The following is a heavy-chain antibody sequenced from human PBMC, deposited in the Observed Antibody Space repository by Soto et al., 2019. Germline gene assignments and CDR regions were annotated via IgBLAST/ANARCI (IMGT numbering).Heavy chain of an antibody. CDR3: ARASDYYDSSGYYYEPYYFDY. V-gene: IGHV1-18*04. Sequence: VASVKVSWKASGYTFTSYGISWVRQAPGQGLEWMGWISAYNGNTNYAQKLQGRVTMTTDTSTSTAYMELRSLRSDDTAVYYCARASDYYDSSGYYYEPYYFDYWGQGTLVTVSS. J-gene: IGHJ4*02. CDR2: ISAYNGNT. D-gene: IGHD3-22*01. CDR1: GYTFTSYG.